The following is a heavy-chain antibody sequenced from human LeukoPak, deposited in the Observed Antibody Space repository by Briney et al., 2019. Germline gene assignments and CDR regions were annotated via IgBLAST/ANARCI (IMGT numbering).Heavy chain of an antibody. CDR1: GFTVSSNY. D-gene: IGHD6-13*01. V-gene: IGHV3-66*01. CDR2: IYSGGST. Sequence: GGPLRLSCAASGFTVSSNYMSWVRQAPGKGLEWVSVIYSGGSTYYADSVKGRFTISRDNSKNTLYLQMNSLRAEDTAVYYCARGRHRWGGIAAAGNWFDPWGQGTLVTVSS. J-gene: IGHJ5*02. CDR3: ARGRHRWGGIAAAGNWFDP.